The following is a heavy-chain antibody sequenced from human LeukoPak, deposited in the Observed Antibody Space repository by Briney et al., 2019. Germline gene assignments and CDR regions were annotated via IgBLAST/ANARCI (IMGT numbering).Heavy chain of an antibody. J-gene: IGHJ5*02. Sequence: SETLSLTCTVSGGSISSYYWSWIRQPPGKGLEWIGYIYYSGSTNYNPSLKSRVTISVDTSKNQFSLKLSSVTAADTAVYCCARGLYVVPAASGIAEYWFDPWGQGTLVTVSS. D-gene: IGHD2-2*01. V-gene: IGHV4-59*01. CDR2: IYYSGST. CDR3: ARGLYVVPAASGIAEYWFDP. CDR1: GGSISSYY.